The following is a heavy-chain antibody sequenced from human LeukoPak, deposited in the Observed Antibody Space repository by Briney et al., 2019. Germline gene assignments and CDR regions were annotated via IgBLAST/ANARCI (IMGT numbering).Heavy chain of an antibody. Sequence: GGSLRLSCAASGFTFSTHAVSWVRQAPGKGLEWVSALRPSGGITYYADSVKGRFTISRDNSKNTLYLQMNSLRAEDTAVYYCAKGVNYFVLEYWGQGTLVTISS. CDR2: LRPSGGIT. CDR3: AKGVNYFVLEY. CDR1: GFTFSTHA. J-gene: IGHJ4*02. D-gene: IGHD3-10*02. V-gene: IGHV3-23*01.